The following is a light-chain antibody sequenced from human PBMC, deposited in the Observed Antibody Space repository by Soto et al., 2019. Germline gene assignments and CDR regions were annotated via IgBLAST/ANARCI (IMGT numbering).Light chain of an antibody. CDR2: DVT. J-gene: IGLJ3*02. CDR3: NSYAGSDNYVL. Sequence: QSALTQPPSASGSPGQSVTISCTGTSSDVGGYNYVSWYQQHHGKAPKLIIYDVTKRPSGVPDLFSGSKSGNTASLTVSGLQAEDEADYFCNSYAGSDNYVLFGGGTKLTVL. V-gene: IGLV2-8*01. CDR1: SSDVGGYNY.